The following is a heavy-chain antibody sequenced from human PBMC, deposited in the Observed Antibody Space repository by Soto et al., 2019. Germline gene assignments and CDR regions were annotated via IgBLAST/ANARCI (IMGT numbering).Heavy chain of an antibody. CDR2: ISGSGGST. CDR3: AKSSSAYHRDSPAF. J-gene: IGHJ4*02. V-gene: IGHV3-23*01. D-gene: IGHD2-2*01. Sequence: EVELLESGGGLARPGGSLRLSCAASGFTFGDYGMTWVRQAPGKGLEWVSAISGSGGSTFYAESLGGRFTITRDNSMNILYLQMTKLRAGDTAIYYCAKSSSAYHRDSPAFWGRGTLVTVSS. CDR1: GFTFGDYG.